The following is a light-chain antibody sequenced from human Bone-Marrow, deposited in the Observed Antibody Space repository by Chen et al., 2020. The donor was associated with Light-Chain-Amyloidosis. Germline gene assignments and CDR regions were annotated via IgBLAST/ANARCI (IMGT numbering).Light chain of an antibody. CDR2: DDS. V-gene: IGLV3-21*02. J-gene: IGLJ2*01. CDR1: NIGSRT. CDR3: QVWDTSSDHPV. Sequence: SYVLTQPPSVSVAPGQTATITCGGTNIGSRTVHWYQQKPGQAPVVVVYDDSDRPSGIPERFSGSNSGNTATLTISRGDGGDEADYYCQVWDTSSDHPVFGGGTKVTVL.